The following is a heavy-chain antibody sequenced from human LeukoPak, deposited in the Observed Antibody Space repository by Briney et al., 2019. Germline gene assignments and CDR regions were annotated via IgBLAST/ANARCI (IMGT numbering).Heavy chain of an antibody. CDR1: GDSVSSNSAA. D-gene: IGHD5/OR15-5a*01. J-gene: IGHJ4*02. V-gene: IGHV6-1*01. CDR3: ARGGSGYIVSLFKY. Sequence: SQTLSLTCAISGDSVSSNSAAWNWIRQSPSRGLEWLGRTYYRSKWYNDYAVSVESRITNNPDTSKNQFSLHLNSVTPEDTAVYYCARGGSGYIVSLFKYWGQGTLVTVSS. CDR2: TYYRSKWYN.